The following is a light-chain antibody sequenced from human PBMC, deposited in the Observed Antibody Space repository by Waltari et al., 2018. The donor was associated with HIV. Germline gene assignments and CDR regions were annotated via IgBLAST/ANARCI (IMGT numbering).Light chain of an antibody. CDR1: FSNLGATT. CDR2: GHN. V-gene: IGLV1-44*01. CDR3: SAWDDSLRATV. Sequence: QSVMSHPPSASGTPGPTVTISCSGRFSNLGATTVNWYQQIQGTAPRLLIYGHNQRPSGVPDRFSGSRSGTSASLTIGGLQSEDEADYYCSAWDDSLRATVFGTGTRVTVL. J-gene: IGLJ1*01.